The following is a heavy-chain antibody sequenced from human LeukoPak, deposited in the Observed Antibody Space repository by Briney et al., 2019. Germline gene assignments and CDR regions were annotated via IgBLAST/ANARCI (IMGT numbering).Heavy chain of an antibody. CDR3: ARQRRAVAGYNWFDP. V-gene: IGHV4-34*01. CDR1: GGSISSYY. CDR2: INHSGST. J-gene: IGHJ5*02. D-gene: IGHD6-19*01. Sequence: SETLSLTCTVSGGSISSYYWSWIRQPPGKGLEWIGEINHSGSTNYNPSLKSRVTISVDTSKNQFSLKLSSVTAADTAVYYCARQRRAVAGYNWFDPWGQGTLVTVSS.